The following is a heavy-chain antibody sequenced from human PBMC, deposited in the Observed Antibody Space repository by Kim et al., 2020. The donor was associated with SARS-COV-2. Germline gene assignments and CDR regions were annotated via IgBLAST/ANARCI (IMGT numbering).Heavy chain of an antibody. J-gene: IGHJ6*03. D-gene: IGHD2-2*02. CDR2: ISGDGGST. CDR3: AKNRGDCSSTSCYNDYYYYMDV. Sequence: GGSLRLSCAASGFTFDDYAMHWVRQAPGKGLEWVSLISGDGGSTYYADSVKGRFTISRDNSKNSLYLQMNSLRTEDTALYYCAKNRGDCSSTSCYNDYYYYMDVWGKGTTVTVSS. CDR1: GFTFDDYA. V-gene: IGHV3-43*02.